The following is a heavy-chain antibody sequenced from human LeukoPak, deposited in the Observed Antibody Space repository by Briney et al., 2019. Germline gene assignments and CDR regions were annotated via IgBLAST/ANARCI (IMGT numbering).Heavy chain of an antibody. Sequence: WRSLRLSCAASGVTFSSDGKHWVRQAPRKGLEWVSVRWFDGSNKSYDDSVQGRCTISRDNSKNKQYLQMHSLRAEDTAVYYCAKEPHSTIVGATRKHLNDAFDIWGQGTMVTVSS. CDR2: RWFDGSNK. D-gene: IGHD1-26*01. CDR1: GVTFSSDG. CDR3: AKEPHSTIVGATRKHLNDAFDI. V-gene: IGHV3-33*06. J-gene: IGHJ3*02.